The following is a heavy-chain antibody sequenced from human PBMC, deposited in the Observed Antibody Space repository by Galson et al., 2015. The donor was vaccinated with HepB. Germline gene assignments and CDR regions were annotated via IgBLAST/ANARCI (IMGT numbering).Heavy chain of an antibody. Sequence: SLRLSCAASGFTFSSYAMSRVRQAPGKGLEWVSAISGSGGSTYYADSVKGRFTISRDNSKNTLYPQMNSLRAEDTAVYYCANFPPVTFGGVIERDYWGQGTLVTVSS. CDR3: ANFPPVTFGGVIERDY. V-gene: IGHV3-23*01. D-gene: IGHD3-16*02. CDR1: GFTFSSYA. J-gene: IGHJ4*02. CDR2: ISGSGGST.